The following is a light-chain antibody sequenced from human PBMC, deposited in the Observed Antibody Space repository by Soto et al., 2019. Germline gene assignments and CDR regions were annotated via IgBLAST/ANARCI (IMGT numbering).Light chain of an antibody. CDR1: SSNIGAGYD. J-gene: IGLJ1*01. CDR2: GNS. Sequence: QSALTQPPSVSGAPGQRVTISCTGSSSNIGAGYDVHWYQQLPRTAPKVLIYGNSNRPSGVPDRLSGSKSGTSASLAITGLQAEDEADYYCQSYDSSLSGYVFGTGTKLTVL. V-gene: IGLV1-40*01. CDR3: QSYDSSLSGYV.